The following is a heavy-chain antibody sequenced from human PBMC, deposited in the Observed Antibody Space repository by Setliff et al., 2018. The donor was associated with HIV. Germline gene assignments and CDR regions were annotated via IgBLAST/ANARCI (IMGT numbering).Heavy chain of an antibody. CDR3: ARGYYSSGNYFEY. D-gene: IGHD3-10*01. Sequence: ASVKVSCKASGYTFPSYAMHWVRQAPGQSLEWMGWINAGNGSIRYSQKFQGRVTLTRDTSASTVYLDLSSLSSEDTAIYYCARGYYSSGNYFEYWGQGALVTVSS. J-gene: IGHJ4*02. CDR2: INAGNGSI. V-gene: IGHV1-3*01. CDR1: GYTFPSYA.